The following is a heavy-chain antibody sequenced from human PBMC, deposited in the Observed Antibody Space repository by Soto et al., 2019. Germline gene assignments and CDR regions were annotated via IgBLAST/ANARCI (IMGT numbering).Heavy chain of an antibody. J-gene: IGHJ5*02. Sequence: SETLYLTCDVYGGSFSGYIWTWIRQTPGKGLQWIGQINHSGSANYNPSLKSRVTISVHTSNSQFSLELSSATAADTAVYYCARDRHNNFFAPWGQRTLVIVSS. CDR1: GGSFSGYI. CDR3: ARDRHNNFFAP. V-gene: IGHV4-34*01. D-gene: IGHD3-16*02. CDR2: INHSGSA.